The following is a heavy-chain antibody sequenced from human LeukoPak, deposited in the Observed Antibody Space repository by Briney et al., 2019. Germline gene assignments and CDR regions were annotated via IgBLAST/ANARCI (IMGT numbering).Heavy chain of an antibody. CDR1: GFTFSSYG. V-gene: IGHV3-30*02. CDR2: IRYDGSNK. Sequence: GGSLRLSCAASGFTFSSYGMHWVRQAPGKGLEWVAFIRYDGSNKYYADSVKGRFTISRDNAKNSLYLQMNSLRAGDTAVYYCARERGGNLDYWGQGTLVTVSS. J-gene: IGHJ4*02. CDR3: ARERGGNLDY. D-gene: IGHD4-23*01.